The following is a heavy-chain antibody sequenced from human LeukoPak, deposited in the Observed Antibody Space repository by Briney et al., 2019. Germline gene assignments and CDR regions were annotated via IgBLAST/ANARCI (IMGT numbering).Heavy chain of an antibody. CDR3: VRERMAWGMDV. V-gene: IGHV3-33*01. D-gene: IGHD5-24*01. J-gene: IGHJ6*02. Sequence: PGGSLRLSCAASGFTFTGYGMHWVRQVPGKGLEWVAFIWYDGSNKYYADSVKGRFTISRDNSKNTLYLQMNSLRVEDTAVYDCVRERMAWGMDVWGQGTTVTVSS. CDR1: GFTFTGYG. CDR2: IWYDGSNK.